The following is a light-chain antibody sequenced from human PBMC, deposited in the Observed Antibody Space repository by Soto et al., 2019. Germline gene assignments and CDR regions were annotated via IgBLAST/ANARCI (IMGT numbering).Light chain of an antibody. V-gene: IGKV1-5*03. CDR1: QSISNY. CDR2: KAS. J-gene: IGKJ1*01. Sequence: DIQLTQSPSTLSASVGDRVTITCRASQSISNYLAWYQQIPGKAPKVLIYKASSLESGVPSRFSGSGSGTEFTLTISSLQPDDFATYYCQHCDSYWTFGQGTKVEIK. CDR3: QHCDSYWT.